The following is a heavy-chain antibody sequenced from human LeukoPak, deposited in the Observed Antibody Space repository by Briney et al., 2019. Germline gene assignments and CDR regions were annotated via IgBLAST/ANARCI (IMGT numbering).Heavy chain of an antibody. CDR1: GYTFTDYY. Sequence: GASVKVSCKTSGYTFTDYYIHWVRQAPGQGLEWMGWINPSSGGTNYAQKFQGRVTMASDTSISTAYMELRSLSSDDTAVYYCARGRQLHLGELFPFAEFFQPWGQGTLVTVFS. V-gene: IGHV1-2*02. J-gene: IGHJ1*01. D-gene: IGHD3-16*01. CDR3: ARGRQLHLGELFPFAEFFQP. CDR2: INPSSGGT.